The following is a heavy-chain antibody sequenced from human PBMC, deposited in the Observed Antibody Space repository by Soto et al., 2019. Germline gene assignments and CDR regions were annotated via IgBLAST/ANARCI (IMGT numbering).Heavy chain of an antibody. J-gene: IGHJ4*02. CDR3: TKGGTVHVDY. V-gene: IGHV3-30*18. D-gene: IGHD3-16*01. CDR1: GITFSRYA. Sequence: QVQFMQSGGGVVQPGKSLRLSCATSGITFSRYAMHWVRQAPGRRPEWVPVVFFDVNYKNYGDSVKGRFTVSRDNSKNTPYLQMNGLRPEDSAVYYCTKGGTVHVDYWGQGSLVTVSS. CDR2: VFFDVNYK.